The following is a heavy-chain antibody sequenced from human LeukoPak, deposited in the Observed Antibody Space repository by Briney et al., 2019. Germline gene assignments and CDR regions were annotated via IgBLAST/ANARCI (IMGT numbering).Heavy chain of an antibody. CDR3: AKTDIVATDSPDY. V-gene: IGHV3-23*01. J-gene: IGHJ4*02. CDR2: ISGSGSST. CDR1: GFTFSSNT. D-gene: IGHD5-12*01. Sequence: PGGSLRLSCAASGFTFSSNTMSWVRQAPGRGLEWVSVISGSGSSTYYADSVKGRFSISRDNSKNTLYLQMNSLRAEDTAVYYCAKTDIVATDSPDYWGQGTLVTVSS.